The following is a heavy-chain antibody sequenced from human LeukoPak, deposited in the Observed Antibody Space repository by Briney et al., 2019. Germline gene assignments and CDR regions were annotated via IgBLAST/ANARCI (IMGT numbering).Heavy chain of an antibody. V-gene: IGHV3-30-3*01. CDR2: ISYDGSNK. CDR3: AKGSRVTTTISNMDV. D-gene: IGHD2/OR15-2a*01. J-gene: IGHJ6*03. CDR1: GFTFSSYA. Sequence: PGGSLRLSCAASGFTFSSYAMHWVRQAPGKGLEWVAVISYDGSNKYYADSVKGRFTISRDNSKNTLYLQMNSLRAEDTAVYYCAKGSRVTTTISNMDVWGKGTTVTVSS.